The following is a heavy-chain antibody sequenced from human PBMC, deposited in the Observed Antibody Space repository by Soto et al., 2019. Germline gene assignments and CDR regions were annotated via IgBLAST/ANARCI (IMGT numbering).Heavy chain of an antibody. Sequence: PSETLSLTCTVSGGSISSGGYYWSWIRQHPGKGLEWIGYIYYSGSTYYNPSLKSRVTISVDTSKKRFPLKLRSVTAADTAVYYCARNPHQYYYDRSLSGPRDDDDFDIWGQGTMVPVSS. CDR3: ARNPHQYYYDRSLSGPRDDDDFDI. J-gene: IGHJ3*02. CDR1: GGSISSGGYY. D-gene: IGHD3-22*01. CDR2: IYYSGST. V-gene: IGHV4-31*03.